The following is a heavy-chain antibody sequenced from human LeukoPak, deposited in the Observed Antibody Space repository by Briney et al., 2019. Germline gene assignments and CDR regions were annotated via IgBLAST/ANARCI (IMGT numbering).Heavy chain of an antibody. CDR1: GFTFSDYY. J-gene: IGHJ4*02. V-gene: IGHV3-11*05. CDR3: ARDYYGSGSYSGSDC. Sequence: GGSLRLSCAASGFTFSDYYMSWIRQAPGKGLEWVSYISSSSSYTNYADSAKGRFTISRDNAKNSLYLQMNSLRAEDTALYYCARDYYGSGSYSGSDCWGQGTLVTVSS. D-gene: IGHD3-10*01. CDR2: ISSSSSYT.